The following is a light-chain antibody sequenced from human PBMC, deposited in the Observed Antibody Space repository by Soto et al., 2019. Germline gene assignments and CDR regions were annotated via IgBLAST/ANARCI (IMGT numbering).Light chain of an antibody. Sequence: PVESATLSCRASKNIYTGYLAWYQQKPGQAPRLLISGASDRATGIPDRFTGSGSGTDFTLTISRLEPEDFAVYYCQQFSGSLTCGPGTKADI. V-gene: IGKV3-20*01. CDR1: KNIYTGY. CDR2: GAS. J-gene: IGKJ3*01. CDR3: QQFSGSLT.